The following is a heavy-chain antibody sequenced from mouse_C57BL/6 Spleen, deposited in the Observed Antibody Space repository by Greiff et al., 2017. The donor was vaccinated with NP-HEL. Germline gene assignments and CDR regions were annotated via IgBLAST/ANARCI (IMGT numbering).Heavy chain of an antibody. CDR1: GYAFTNYL. CDR2: INPGSGGT. CDR3: ASVDNYYGSYFDY. J-gene: IGHJ2*01. D-gene: IGHD1-1*01. V-gene: IGHV1-54*01. Sequence: QVQLQQSGAELVRPGTSVKVSCKASGYAFTNYLIEWVKQRPGQGLEWIGVINPGSGGTNYNEKFKGKATLTADKSSSTAYMQLSSLTSEDSAVYFCASVDNYYGSYFDYWGQGTTLTVSS.